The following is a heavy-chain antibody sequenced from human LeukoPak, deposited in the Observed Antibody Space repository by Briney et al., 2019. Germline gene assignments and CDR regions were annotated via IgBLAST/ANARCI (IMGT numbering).Heavy chain of an antibody. CDR3: ARDSWDVNPVYYFDY. Sequence: SGGSLRLSCAASGFTFSSYAMHWVRQAPGKGLEWVAVISYDGSNKYYADSVKGRFTISRDNSKNTLYLQMNSLRAEDTAVYYCARDSWDVNPVYYFDYWGQGTLVTVSS. CDR1: GFTFSSYA. CDR2: ISYDGSNK. D-gene: IGHD1-26*01. V-gene: IGHV3-30*04. J-gene: IGHJ4*02.